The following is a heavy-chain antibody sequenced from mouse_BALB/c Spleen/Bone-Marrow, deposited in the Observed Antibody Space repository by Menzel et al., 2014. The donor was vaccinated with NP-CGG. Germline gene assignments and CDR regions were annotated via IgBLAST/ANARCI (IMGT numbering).Heavy chain of an antibody. V-gene: IGHV1-54*01. Sequence: VKLMESGAELVRPGTSVKASCKASGYAFTNYLIEWVKQRPGQGLEWIGVINPGSGGTNYNEKFKGKATLTADKSSSTAYMQLSSLTSDDSAVYFCARQLGPPYAMDYWGQGTSVTVSS. CDR1: GYAFTNYL. J-gene: IGHJ4*01. CDR2: INPGSGGT. D-gene: IGHD3-1*01. CDR3: ARQLGPPYAMDY.